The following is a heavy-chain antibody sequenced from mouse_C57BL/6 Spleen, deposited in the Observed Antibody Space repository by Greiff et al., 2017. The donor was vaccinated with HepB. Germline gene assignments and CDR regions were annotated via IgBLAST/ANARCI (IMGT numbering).Heavy chain of an antibody. V-gene: IGHV1-76*01. CDR3: AIDHDYDDVYYAMDY. CDR1: GYTFTDYY. D-gene: IGHD2-4*01. CDR2: IYPGSGNT. J-gene: IGHJ4*01. Sequence: QVQLQQSGAELVRPGASVKLSCKASGYTFTDYYINWVKQRPGQGLEWIVRIYPGSGNTYYNEKFKGKATLTAEKSSSTAYMQLSSLTSEDSAVYFCAIDHDYDDVYYAMDYWGQGTSVTVSS.